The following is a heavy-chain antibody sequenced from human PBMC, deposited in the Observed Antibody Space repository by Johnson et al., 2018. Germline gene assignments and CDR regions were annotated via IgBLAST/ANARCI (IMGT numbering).Heavy chain of an antibody. J-gene: IGHJ3*02. Sequence: VQLVESGGGLVQPGGSLRLSCAASGFTFSSYWMSWVRQAPGKGLEWVANIKQDGSEKYYVDSVKGRFTISRDNAKNSLYLQMNSLRAEDTAVYYCAGAGIVVVVTARDAFDIWGQGTMVTVSS. D-gene: IGHD2-15*01. CDR2: IKQDGSEK. CDR1: GFTFSSYW. CDR3: AGAGIVVVVTARDAFDI. V-gene: IGHV3-7*01.